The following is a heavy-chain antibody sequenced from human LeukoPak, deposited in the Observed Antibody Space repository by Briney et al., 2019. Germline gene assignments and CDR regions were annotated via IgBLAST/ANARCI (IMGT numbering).Heavy chain of an antibody. J-gene: IGHJ2*01. D-gene: IGHD3-10*01. CDR1: GFTFSSYA. Sequence: GGSLRLSCAASGFTFSSYAMSWVRQAPGKGLEWVSGISGGGGSTYYVDSVKGRFTISRDNSKNTLYLQMNSLRAEDTAVYYCAKVGPVYGSGSYYKRLNWYFDLWGRGTLVTVSS. V-gene: IGHV3-23*01. CDR3: AKVGPVYGSGSYYKRLNWYFDL. CDR2: ISGGGGST.